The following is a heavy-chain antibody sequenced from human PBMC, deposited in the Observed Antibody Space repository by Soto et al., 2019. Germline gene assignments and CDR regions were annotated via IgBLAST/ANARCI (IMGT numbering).Heavy chain of an antibody. J-gene: IGHJ6*02. CDR3: AKHYGSGSYYEYYYYGMDV. D-gene: IGHD3-10*01. V-gene: IGHV3-23*01. CDR1: GFTFNSYT. CDR2: ISGSGGST. Sequence: LRLSCAASGFTFNSYTMAWVRQAPGKGLYWVSSISGSGGSTSYADSVQGRFTISRDNSKNTLYLQMNSLRAEDTAVYYCAKHYGSGSYYEYYYYGMDVWGQGTTVTVSS.